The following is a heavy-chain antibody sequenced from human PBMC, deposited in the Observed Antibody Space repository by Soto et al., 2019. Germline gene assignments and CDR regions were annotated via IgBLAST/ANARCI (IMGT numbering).Heavy chain of an antibody. J-gene: IGHJ4*02. V-gene: IGHV3-23*01. CDR3: AKDRGYYYDSSGYPFHY. CDR1: GFTFSSYA. Sequence: EVQLLESGGGLVQPGGSLRLSCAASGFTFSSYAMSWFRQAPGKGLEWVSAISGSGGSTYYADSVKGRFTISRDNSKNKLYLQMTRLRAEDTAIYYCAKDRGYYYDSSGYPFHYWGQGTLVTVSS. D-gene: IGHD3-22*01. CDR2: ISGSGGST.